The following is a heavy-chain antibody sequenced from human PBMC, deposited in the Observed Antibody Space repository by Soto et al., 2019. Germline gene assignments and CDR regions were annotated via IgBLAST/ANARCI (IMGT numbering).Heavy chain of an antibody. CDR2: IIPIFDTT. D-gene: IGHD2-8*01. CDR3: ALMVYAEGYYFDY. Sequence: HVQLVQSGAAVKKPGASVKVSCKASGGTFSSYAISWVRQAPGQGLEWMGGIIPIFDTTNYAQKFQGRVTITADESTSTAYMELSSLRSEDTAVYYCALMVYAEGYYFDYWGQGTLVTVSS. J-gene: IGHJ4*02. CDR1: GGTFSSYA. V-gene: IGHV1-69*01.